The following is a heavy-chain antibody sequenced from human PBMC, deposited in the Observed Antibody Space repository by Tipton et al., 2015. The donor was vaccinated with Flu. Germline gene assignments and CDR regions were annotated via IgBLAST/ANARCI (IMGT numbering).Heavy chain of an antibody. CDR1: SGSIRSTNYF. CDR2: IYPSGTT. D-gene: IGHD3-10*02. V-gene: IGHV4-39*01. Sequence: GLVKPSETLSLTRTVSSGSIRSTNYFCAWIRQPPGKGLELIGSIYPSGTTYYNPSLKSRVTISVDTSKSQFSQMLRSVTAADTAVYYCARLSYYDVDLKNFYFDYWGQGALVTVSS. CDR3: ARLSYYDVDLKNFYFDY. J-gene: IGHJ4*02.